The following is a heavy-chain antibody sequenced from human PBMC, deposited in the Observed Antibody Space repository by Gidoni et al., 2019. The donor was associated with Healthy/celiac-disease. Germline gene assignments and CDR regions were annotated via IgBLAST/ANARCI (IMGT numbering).Heavy chain of an antibody. CDR2: ISYDGSNK. CDR3: AREESGYGSGRIYYFDY. CDR1: GFTFSSYA. J-gene: IGHJ4*02. D-gene: IGHD3-10*01. V-gene: IGHV3-30-3*01. Sequence: QVQLVESGGGVVQPGRSLRLSCSASGFTFSSYAMHWVRQAPGKGLEWVEVISYDGSNKYYADSVKGRFTISRDNSKNTLYLQMNSLRAEDTAVYYCAREESGYGSGRIYYFDYWGQGTLVTVSS.